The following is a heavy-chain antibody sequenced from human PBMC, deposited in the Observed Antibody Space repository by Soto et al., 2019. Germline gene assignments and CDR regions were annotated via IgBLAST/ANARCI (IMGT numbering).Heavy chain of an antibody. Sequence: QAQLVQSEAEVKKPGASVRVSCKTSGYTFNNFGISWVRQAPGQGLEWMGWISTYNGNTKFAQKFQGRLTMTTDTSTSTAYMDLRSLRSDDTAIYYCARGGSTFSMVREVFSSDYWGQGTLVTVSS. D-gene: IGHD3-10*01. J-gene: IGHJ4*02. CDR3: ARGGSTFSMVREVFSSDY. V-gene: IGHV1-18*01. CDR1: GYTFNNFG. CDR2: ISTYNGNT.